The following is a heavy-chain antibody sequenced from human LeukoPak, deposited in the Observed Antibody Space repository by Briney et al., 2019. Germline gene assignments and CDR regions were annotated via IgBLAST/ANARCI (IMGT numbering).Heavy chain of an antibody. CDR1: GFTFSRYW. CDR3: AREGYDFWSGYYY. D-gene: IGHD3-3*01. J-gene: IGHJ4*02. Sequence: GGSLRLSCAASGFTFSRYWMNWVRQAPGKGLEWVANVKQDGSEKYYVDSVKGRFTISRDNAKNSLYLQMSSLRVDDTAVYYCAREGYDFWSGYYYWGQGTLVTVSS. V-gene: IGHV3-7*01. CDR2: VKQDGSEK.